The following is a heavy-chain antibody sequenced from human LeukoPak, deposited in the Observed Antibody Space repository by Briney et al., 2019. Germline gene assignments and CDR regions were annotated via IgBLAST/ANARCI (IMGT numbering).Heavy chain of an antibody. CDR2: ISHTGST. CDR1: GASIFNYY. V-gene: IGHV4-59*01. J-gene: IGHJ4*02. Sequence: SETLSLTCSVSGASIFNYYWTWIRQPPGKGLEWLGYISHTGSTHYLPSLKSRVTISVDTSKNLLSLKLASVTAADAAVYYCARVPITKTSCFFDHWGQGTLVTVSS. CDR3: ARVPITKTSCFFDH. D-gene: IGHD3-10*01.